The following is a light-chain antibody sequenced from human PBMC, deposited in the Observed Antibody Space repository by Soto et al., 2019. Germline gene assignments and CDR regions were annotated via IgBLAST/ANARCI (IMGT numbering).Light chain of an antibody. CDR3: QQYNNWPFS. CDR2: DAS. V-gene: IGKV3-11*01. CDR1: QSVSSY. Sequence: IVLTQSPGTLSLSTGERTTLSCRASQSVSSYLAWYQQKPGQSPRLLIYDASNRATGIPDRFSGTGSETDFTLTISGLQSEDSAIYFCQQYNNWPFSFGQGTRLEI. J-gene: IGKJ5*01.